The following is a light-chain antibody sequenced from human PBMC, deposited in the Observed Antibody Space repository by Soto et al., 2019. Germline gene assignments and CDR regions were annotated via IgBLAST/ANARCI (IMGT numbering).Light chain of an antibody. CDR3: QQRCYWAPWT. CDR2: DAS. Sequence: EIVLTQSPATLSLSPGERATLSCRASRNVNTNLAWYQHKPGQAPRLLIYDASKRATGIPARFCGSGSGTEFTLPIISREPADFVVFYCQQRCYWAPWTFGQGTKVEIE. V-gene: IGKV3-11*01. J-gene: IGKJ1*01. CDR1: RNVNTN.